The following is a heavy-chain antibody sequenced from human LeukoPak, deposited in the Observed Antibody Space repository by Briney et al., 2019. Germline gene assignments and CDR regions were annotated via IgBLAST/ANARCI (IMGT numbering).Heavy chain of an antibody. CDR3: ARDQNEGSSSWYWGEPDEYYFDY. CDR1: GYTFTSYA. D-gene: IGHD6-13*01. J-gene: IGHJ4*02. CDR2: INTNTGNP. V-gene: IGHV7-4-1*02. Sequence: ASVKVSCKASGYTFTSYAMNWVRQAPGQGLEWMGWINTNTGNPTYAQGFTGRFDFSLDTSVSTAYLQISSLKAEDTAVYYCARDQNEGSSSWYWGEPDEYYFDYWGQGTLVTVSS.